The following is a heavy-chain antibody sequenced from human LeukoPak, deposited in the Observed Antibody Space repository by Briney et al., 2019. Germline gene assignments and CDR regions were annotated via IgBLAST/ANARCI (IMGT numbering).Heavy chain of an antibody. V-gene: IGHV3-53*01. CDR2: IYSAGST. CDR1: GFTVSDNY. CDR3: ARRGDGGRSFDY. D-gene: IGHD4-23*01. Sequence: GGSLRLSCAASGFTVSDNYMSWVRQAPGKGLEWVSLIYSAGSTYYADSVTGRFTISRDNSKNTLFLQMNSLRAEDTAVYYCARRGDGGRSFDYWDQGTLVTVSS. J-gene: IGHJ4*02.